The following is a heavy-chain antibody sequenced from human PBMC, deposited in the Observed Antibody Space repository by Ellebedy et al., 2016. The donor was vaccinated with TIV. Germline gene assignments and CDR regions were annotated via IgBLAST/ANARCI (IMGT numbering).Heavy chain of an antibody. CDR1: GARVSLNNAA. Sequence: SQTLSLTCAISGARVSLNNAAWHWIRQSPSRGLEWLGRTYYKTKWYNDYAVSVKSRITINPDTSKNQFSLQLNSLTPEDTAGYYWARSHYAFCDGDCDLDHAFDVWGQGTMVSVSS. CDR3: ARSHYAFCDGDCDLDHAFDV. V-gene: IGHV6-1*01. CDR2: TYYKTKWYN. J-gene: IGHJ3*01. D-gene: IGHD2-21*02.